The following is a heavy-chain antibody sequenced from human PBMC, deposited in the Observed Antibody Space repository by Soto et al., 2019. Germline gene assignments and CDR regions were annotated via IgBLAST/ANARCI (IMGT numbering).Heavy chain of an antibody. D-gene: IGHD3-22*01. J-gene: IGHJ4*02. V-gene: IGHV3-23*01. CDR2: ISGNGGGT. Sequence: GGSLRLSCAASGFTFSSYAMSWVRQAPGKGEGWVSAISGNGGGTNYADSVKGRFTISRDNSKNTLYLQMKSLRAEDTAVYYCAKGDSSGYYWGQGTLVTVSS. CDR1: GFTFSSYA. CDR3: AKGDSSGYY.